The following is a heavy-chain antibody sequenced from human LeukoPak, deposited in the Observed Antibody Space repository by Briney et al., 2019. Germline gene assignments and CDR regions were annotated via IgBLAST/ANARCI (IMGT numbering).Heavy chain of an antibody. CDR3: ARSRAGTDY. D-gene: IGHD1-26*01. CDR1: GGSISSYY. CDR2: IYYSGST. J-gene: IGHJ4*02. V-gene: IGHV4-59*01. Sequence: SETLSLTCTVSGGSISSYYWSWIRQPPGKGLEWIGYIYYSGSTNYNPSLKSRVTISVDTSKNQFSLKLSSATAADTAVYYCARSRAGTDYWGQGTLVTVSS.